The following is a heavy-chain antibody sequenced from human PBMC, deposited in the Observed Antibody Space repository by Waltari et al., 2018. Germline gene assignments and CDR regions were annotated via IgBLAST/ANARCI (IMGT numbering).Heavy chain of an antibody. D-gene: IGHD1-7*01. Sequence: EVQLVESGGGLVKPGGSLRLSCAASGFTFSSYSMNWVRQAPGKGLEWVSSISSSSSYIYYADSVKGRFTISRDNAKNSLYLQMNSLRAEDTAVYYCASPASGRLELPNGFDYWGQGTLVTVSS. J-gene: IGHJ4*02. CDR2: ISSSSSYI. CDR3: ASPASGRLELPNGFDY. CDR1: GFTFSSYS. V-gene: IGHV3-21*01.